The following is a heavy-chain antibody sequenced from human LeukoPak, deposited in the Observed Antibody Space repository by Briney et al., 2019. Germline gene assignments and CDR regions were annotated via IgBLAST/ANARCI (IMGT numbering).Heavy chain of an antibody. Sequence: SVTVSCTASGGTFSSYAISWVRQAPGQGLEWMGGIIPIFGTANYAQKFQGRVTITADESTSTAYMELSSLRSEDTAVYYCASSPDYRGNSGLFDYWGQGTLVTVSS. V-gene: IGHV1-69*13. J-gene: IGHJ4*02. D-gene: IGHD4-23*01. CDR1: GGTFSSYA. CDR3: ASSPDYRGNSGLFDY. CDR2: IIPIFGTA.